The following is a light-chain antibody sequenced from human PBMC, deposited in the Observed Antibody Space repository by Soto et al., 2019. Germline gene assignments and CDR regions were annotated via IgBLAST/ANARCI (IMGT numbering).Light chain of an antibody. CDR1: RSNIGAGYD. CDR3: QSSDSSLSGWV. CDR2: GDN. V-gene: IGLV1-40*01. Sequence: QSVLTQPPSVSGAPGQRLTISCTGSRSNIGAGYDVHWYQHLPGAAPKLLIYGDNNRPSGVPDRFSGSKSGTSASLAITGVQDEDEADYDCQSSDSSLSGWVFGGGTKLTVL. J-gene: IGLJ2*01.